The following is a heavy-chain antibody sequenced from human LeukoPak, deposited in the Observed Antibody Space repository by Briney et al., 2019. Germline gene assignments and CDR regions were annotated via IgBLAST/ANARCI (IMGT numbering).Heavy chain of an antibody. CDR1: GFMFSDYW. CDR2: INKDGSEE. Sequence: SGGSLRLSCAASGFMFSDYWMSWVRQAPGKGPERVASINKDGSEEYYADSVKGRFTVSRDNAKNSLFLQMNNLRVEDTAIYYCATYDNWVAGDVWGQGTTVSVSS. V-gene: IGHV3-7*01. CDR3: ATYDNWVAGDV. D-gene: IGHD1-1*01. J-gene: IGHJ6*02.